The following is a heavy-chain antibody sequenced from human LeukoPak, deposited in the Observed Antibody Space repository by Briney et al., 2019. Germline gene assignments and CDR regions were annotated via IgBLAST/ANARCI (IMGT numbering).Heavy chain of an antibody. J-gene: IGHJ4*02. CDR1: GYTFTGYY. V-gene: IGHV1-2*06. CDR2: INPNSGGT. Sequence: EASVKVSCKASGYTFTGYYMHWVRQAPGQGLEWMGRINPNSGGTNYAQEFQGRVTMTRDTSISTAYMELSRLRSDDTAVYYCAREGYSYGAFDYWGQGTLVTVSS. D-gene: IGHD5-18*01. CDR3: AREGYSYGAFDY.